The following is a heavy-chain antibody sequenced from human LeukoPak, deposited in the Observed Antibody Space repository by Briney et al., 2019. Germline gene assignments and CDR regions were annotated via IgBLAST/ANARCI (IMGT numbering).Heavy chain of an antibody. D-gene: IGHD3-9*01. J-gene: IGHJ6*02. CDR2: ISWNSGSI. Sequence: PGRSLRLSCAASGFTFDDYAMHWVRQAPGKGLEWVSGISWNSGSIGYADSVKGRFTISRDNAKNSLYLQMNSLRAEDTAVYYCARMGREAYYDILTGLYYGMDVWGQGTTVTVSS. V-gene: IGHV3-9*01. CDR3: ARMGREAYYDILTGLYYGMDV. CDR1: GFTFDDYA.